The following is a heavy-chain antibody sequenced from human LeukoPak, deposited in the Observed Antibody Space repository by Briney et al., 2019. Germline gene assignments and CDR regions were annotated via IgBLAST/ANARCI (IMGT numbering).Heavy chain of an antibody. CDR3: ARGRGYYGSGSYLSFQNTGRVSSPHDY. Sequence: ASVKVSCKASGYTFTSYYMHWVRQAPGQGLEWMGIINPSGGSTSYAQKFQGRVTMTRDTSTSTVYMELSSLRSEDTAVYYCARGRGYYGSGSYLSFQNTGRVSSPHDYWGQGTLVTVPS. J-gene: IGHJ4*02. CDR1: GYTFTSYY. CDR2: INPSGGST. D-gene: IGHD3-10*01. V-gene: IGHV1-46*01.